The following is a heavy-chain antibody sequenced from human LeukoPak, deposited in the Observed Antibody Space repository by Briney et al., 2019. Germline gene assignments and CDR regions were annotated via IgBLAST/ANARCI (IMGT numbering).Heavy chain of an antibody. CDR1: GYTLTELS. V-gene: IGHV1-24*01. D-gene: IGHD3-10*01. Sequence: ASVKVSCKVSGYTLTELSMHWVRQAPGKGLEWMGGFDPEDGETIYAQKFQGRVTMTEDTSTDTAYMELSSLRSEDTAVYYCARGLLWFGELLNFDYWGQGTLVTVSS. CDR3: ARGLLWFGELLNFDY. CDR2: FDPEDGET. J-gene: IGHJ4*02.